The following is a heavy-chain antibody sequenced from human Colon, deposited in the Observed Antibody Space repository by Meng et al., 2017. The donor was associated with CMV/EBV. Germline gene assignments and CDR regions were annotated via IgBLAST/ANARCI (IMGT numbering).Heavy chain of an antibody. CDR3: AREMGQYQLLYMAYNWFDP. J-gene: IGHJ5*02. Sequence: GESLKISCAASGFTFSSYAMHWVRQAPGKGLEWVAVISYDGSNKYYADSVKGRFTISRDNSKNTLYLQMNSLRAEDTAVYYCAREMGQYQLLYMAYNWFDPWGQGTLVTVSS. CDR2: ISYDGSNK. V-gene: IGHV3-30-3*01. CDR1: GFTFSSYA. D-gene: IGHD2-2*02.